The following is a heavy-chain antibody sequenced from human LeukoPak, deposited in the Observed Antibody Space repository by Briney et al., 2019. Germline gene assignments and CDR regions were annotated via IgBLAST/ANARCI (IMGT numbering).Heavy chain of an antibody. CDR3: ARDWRFGELLPDY. D-gene: IGHD3-10*01. CDR1: GFTFSSYA. CDR2: ISYDGSNK. J-gene: IGHJ4*02. V-gene: IGHV3-30*04. Sequence: PGRSLRLSCAASGFTFSSYAMHWVRQAPGKGLEWVAVISYDGSNKYYADSVKGRFTISRDNSKNTLYLQMNSLRAEDTAVYYCARDWRFGELLPDYWGQGTLVTVSS.